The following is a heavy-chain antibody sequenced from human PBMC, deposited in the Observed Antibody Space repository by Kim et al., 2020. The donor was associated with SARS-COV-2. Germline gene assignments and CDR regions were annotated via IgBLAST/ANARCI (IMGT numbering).Heavy chain of an antibody. D-gene: IGHD3-16*02. CDR1: GFTFDDYA. V-gene: IGHV3-9*01. CDR2: ISWNSGSI. J-gene: IGHJ6*02. Sequence: GGSLRLSCAASGFTFDDYAMHWVRQAPGKGLEWVSGISWNSGSIGYADSVKGRFTISRDNAKNSLYLQMNSLRAEDTALYYCAKAGYYNYVWGSYRYDYSSSYGMTAGAKGPRSPSP. CDR3: AKAGYYNYVWGSYRYDYSSSYGMTA.